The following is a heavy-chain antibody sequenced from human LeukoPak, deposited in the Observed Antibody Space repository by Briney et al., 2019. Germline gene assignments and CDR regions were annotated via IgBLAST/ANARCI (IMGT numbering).Heavy chain of an antibody. CDR2: IYTSGST. CDR3: ARGLGYCSSTSCYDVFGFGY. CDR1: GGSMSSYY. D-gene: IGHD2-2*01. Sequence: ETLSLTCTVSGGSMSSYYWSWIRQPAGKGLEWIGRIYTSGSTNYNPSLKSRVTMSVDTSKNQFSLKLSSVTAADTAVYYCARGLGYCSSTSCYDVFGFGYWGQGTLVTVSS. V-gene: IGHV4-4*07. J-gene: IGHJ4*02.